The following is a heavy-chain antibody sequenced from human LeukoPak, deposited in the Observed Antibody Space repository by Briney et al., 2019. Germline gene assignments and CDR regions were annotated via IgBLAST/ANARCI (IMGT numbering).Heavy chain of an antibody. CDR1: GFTFSSYA. V-gene: IGHV3-23*01. D-gene: IGHD4-17*01. J-gene: IGHJ4*02. CDR2: ISGSGGST. Sequence: PGGSLRLSYAASGFTFSSYAMSWVRQAPGKGLEWVSAISGSGGSTYYADSVKGRFTISRDNSKNTLYLQMNSLRAEDTAVYYCAKDRDGDPTFDYWGQGTLVTVSS. CDR3: AKDRDGDPTFDY.